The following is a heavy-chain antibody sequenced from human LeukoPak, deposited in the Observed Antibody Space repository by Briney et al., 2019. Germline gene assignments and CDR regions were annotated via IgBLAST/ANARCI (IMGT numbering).Heavy chain of an antibody. CDR3: AKVPMGYDFGRSYMDV. Sequence: PGGSLRLSCAASGFTFSSYAMSWVRQAPGKGLEWVSTISGGGTTYYADSVEGRFTISRDNSKNTLYLQMNSLRAEDTAVYYCAKVPMGYDFGRSYMDVWGKGTTVTVSS. CDR2: ISGGGTT. J-gene: IGHJ6*03. CDR1: GFTFSSYA. V-gene: IGHV3-23*01. D-gene: IGHD3-3*01.